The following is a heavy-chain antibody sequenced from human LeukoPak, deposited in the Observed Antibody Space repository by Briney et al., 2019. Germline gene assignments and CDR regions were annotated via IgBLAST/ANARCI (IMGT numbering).Heavy chain of an antibody. CDR2: IWYDGSNK. Sequence: PGRSLRLSCAASGFTFSSYGMHWVRQAPGRGLEWVAVIWYDGSNKYYADPVKGRFTISRDNSKNTLYLQMNSLRAEDTAVYYCARDRGYGGNFDYWGQGTLVTVSS. CDR3: ARDRGYGGNFDY. D-gene: IGHD4-23*01. J-gene: IGHJ4*02. CDR1: GFTFSSYG. V-gene: IGHV3-33*01.